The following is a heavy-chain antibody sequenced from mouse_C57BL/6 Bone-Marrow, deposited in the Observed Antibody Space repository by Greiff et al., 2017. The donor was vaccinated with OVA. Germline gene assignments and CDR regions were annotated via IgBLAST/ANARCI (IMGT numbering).Heavy chain of an antibody. V-gene: IGHV1-26*01. CDR3: ARIYDGYYVTFYYAMDY. D-gene: IGHD2-3*01. J-gene: IGHJ4*01. CDR2: INPNNGGT. CDR1: GYTFTDYY. Sequence: VQLQQSGPELVKPGASVKISCKASGYTFTDYYMNWVKQSHGKSLEWIGDINPNNGGTSYNQKFKGKATLTVDKSSSTAYMELRSLTSEDSAVYYCARIYDGYYVTFYYAMDYWGQGTSVTVSS.